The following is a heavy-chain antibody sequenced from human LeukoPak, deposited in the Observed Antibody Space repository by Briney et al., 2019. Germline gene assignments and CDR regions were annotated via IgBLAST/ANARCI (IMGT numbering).Heavy chain of an antibody. Sequence: SETLPLTCTVSGGSISSYYWSWIRQPPGKGLEWIGYIYYSGSTNYNPSLKSRVTISVDTSKNQFSLKLSSVTAADTAVYYCARLDDYVWGSYRRYYFDYWGQGTLVTVSS. CDR1: GGSISSYY. D-gene: IGHD3-16*02. V-gene: IGHV4-59*08. CDR3: ARLDDYVWGSYRRYYFDY. CDR2: IYYSGST. J-gene: IGHJ4*02.